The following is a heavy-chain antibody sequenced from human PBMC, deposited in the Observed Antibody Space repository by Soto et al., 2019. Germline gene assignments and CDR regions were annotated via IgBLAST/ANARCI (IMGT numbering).Heavy chain of an antibody. D-gene: IGHD5-12*01. CDR1: GFSLSTSGVG. CDR2: IYWDDDK. CDR3: AHVYGGYDKLDY. Sequence: QITLKESGPTLVKPTQTLTLTCTFSGFSLSTSGVGVGWIRQPPGKALEWLALIYWDDDKRYSPSLKSRLTITKDTSKNQVVLTLTNMDPVDTATYYRAHVYGGYDKLDYWGQGTLVTVSS. J-gene: IGHJ4*02. V-gene: IGHV2-5*02.